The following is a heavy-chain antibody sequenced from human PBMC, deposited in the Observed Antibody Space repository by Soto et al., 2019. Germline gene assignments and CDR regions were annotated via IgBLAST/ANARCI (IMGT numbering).Heavy chain of an antibody. J-gene: IGHJ4*02. CDR3: ARGPINYYDSSGYDRSGSYSDY. D-gene: IGHD3-22*01. CDR1: GYSFTSYG. V-gene: IGHV1-18*01. CDR2: ISAYNGNT. Sequence: ASVKVSCKASGYSFTSYGISWVRQAPGHGLEWMGWISAYNGNTNYAQKLQGRVTMTTDTSTSTAYMELRSLRSDDTAVYYCARGPINYYDSSGYDRSGSYSDYWGQGTLLTVSS.